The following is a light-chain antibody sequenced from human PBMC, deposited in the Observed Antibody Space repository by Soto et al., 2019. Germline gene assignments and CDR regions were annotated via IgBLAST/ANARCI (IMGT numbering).Light chain of an antibody. CDR2: NAS. V-gene: IGKV3-11*01. CDR1: QSVRTY. J-gene: IGKJ5*01. CDR3: QQRSSWPLT. Sequence: EIVLTQSPATLSLSPGERATLSCRASQSVRTYLAWYQQKFGQPPRLLIYNASNRATGIPARFSGSGSATDFTLTISSLEPEDFAVYYCQQRSSWPLTFGQGTRLEIK.